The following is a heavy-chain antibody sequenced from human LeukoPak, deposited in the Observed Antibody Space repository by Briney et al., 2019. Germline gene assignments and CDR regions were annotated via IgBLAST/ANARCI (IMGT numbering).Heavy chain of an antibody. Sequence: GGSLRLSCTASGFTFSSYGMHWVRQAPGRGLEWVAAIQYDGSIEYYADSVKGRFTISRDQSKNTLFLQVNSLRAEDTAVYYCARDSCGSPSCFDYWGQGTLVNVSS. CDR3: ARDSCGSPSCFDY. D-gene: IGHD2-2*01. V-gene: IGHV3-33*01. CDR2: IQYDGSIE. CDR1: GFTFSSYG. J-gene: IGHJ4*02.